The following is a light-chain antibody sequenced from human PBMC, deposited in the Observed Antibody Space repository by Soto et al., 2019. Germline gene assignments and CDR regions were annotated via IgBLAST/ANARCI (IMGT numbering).Light chain of an antibody. V-gene: IGKV1-5*03. CDR2: KAS. J-gene: IGKJ2*01. CDR3: QQYSGYPYT. Sequence: DIQMTQSPSTLSASVGDRVTITCRASQSISSWLAWYQQKPGKAPKLLIYKASSLESGVPSRFSGSGSGTEFTLTISSLQPDDFATYYCQQYSGYPYTLGQGTKLEIK. CDR1: QSISSW.